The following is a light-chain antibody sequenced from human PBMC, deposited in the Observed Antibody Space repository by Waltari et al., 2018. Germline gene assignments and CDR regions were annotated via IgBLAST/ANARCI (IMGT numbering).Light chain of an antibody. V-gene: IGLV2-11*01. J-gene: IGLJ2*01. CDR1: SSDVVGYNY. CDR3: CSYAGSYVV. CDR2: DVS. Sequence: QSALTQPRPVSGSPGQSVTISCTGTSSDVVGYNYVSWYQTHPGKAPKLMSYDVSKRPSGVPDRFSGSKSGNTASLTISGLQAEDEADYYCCSYAGSYVVFGGGTKLTVL.